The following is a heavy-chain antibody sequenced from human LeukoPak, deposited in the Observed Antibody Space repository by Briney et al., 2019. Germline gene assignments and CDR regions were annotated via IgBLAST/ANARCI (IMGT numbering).Heavy chain of an antibody. CDR1: GFTFSSYS. Sequence: GGSLRLSCAASGFTFSSYSMNWVRQAPGKGLGWVSSISSSSSYIYYADSVKGRFTISRDNAKNSLYLQMNSLRAEDTAVYYCARDVYCSSTSCYEFDYWGQGTLVTVSS. CDR2: ISSSSSYI. V-gene: IGHV3-21*01. CDR3: ARDVYCSSTSCYEFDY. D-gene: IGHD2-2*01. J-gene: IGHJ4*02.